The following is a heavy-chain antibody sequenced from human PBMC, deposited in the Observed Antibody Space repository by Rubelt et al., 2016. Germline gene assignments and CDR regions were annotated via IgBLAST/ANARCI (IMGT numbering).Heavy chain of an antibody. CDR3: ARDPSSTGIAVAGGGY. D-gene: IGHD6-19*01. Sequence: VRQAPGKGLEWVAVISYDGSNKYYADSVKGRFTISRDNSKNTVYLQMNSLRAEDTAVYYCARDPSSTGIAVAGGGYWGQGTLVTVSS. V-gene: IGHV3-30*14. CDR2: ISYDGSNK. J-gene: IGHJ4*02.